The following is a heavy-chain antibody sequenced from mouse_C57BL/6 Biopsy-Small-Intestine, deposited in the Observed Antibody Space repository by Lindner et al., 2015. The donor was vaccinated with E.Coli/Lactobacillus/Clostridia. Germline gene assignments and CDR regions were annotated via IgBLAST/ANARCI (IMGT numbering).Heavy chain of an antibody. J-gene: IGHJ2*01. Sequence: VQLQRSGAELVKPGASVKLSCKASGYTFTDYTIHWLKQRSGQGLEWIGWFFPKSGSLKYNERFRDKATLTADKSSSTVYMELSSLTSDDSAVYFCARHDALGALFDYWGQGTTLTVSS. CDR1: GYTFTDYT. D-gene: IGHD3-1*01. CDR3: ARHDALGALFDY. CDR2: FFPKSGSL. V-gene: IGHV1-62-2*01.